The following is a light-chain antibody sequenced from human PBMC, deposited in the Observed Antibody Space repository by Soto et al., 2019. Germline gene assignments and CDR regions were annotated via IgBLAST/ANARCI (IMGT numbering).Light chain of an antibody. CDR1: SSNIGSYT. Sequence: QSVLTQPPSASGTPGQRVTISCSGSSSNIGSYTVNWYQDLPGAAPKVLIYTNNRRPSGVPDRFSGSKSGTSASLALSGLQSEDEADYYCAAWDDSLNGVVFGGGTKLTVL. J-gene: IGLJ2*01. CDR3: AAWDDSLNGVV. CDR2: TNN. V-gene: IGLV1-44*01.